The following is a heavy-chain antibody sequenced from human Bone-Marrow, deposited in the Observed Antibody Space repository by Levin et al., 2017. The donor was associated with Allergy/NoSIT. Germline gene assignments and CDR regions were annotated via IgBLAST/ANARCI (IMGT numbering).Heavy chain of an antibody. CDR2: IYHSGST. CDR1: GGSISSSNW. Sequence: SCAVSGGSISSSNWWSWVRQPPGKGLEWIGEIYHSGSTNYNPSLKSRVTISVDKSKNQFSLKLSSVTAADTAVYYCAREVQHMVRGVMIRTGFDYWGQGTLVTVSS. CDR3: AREVQHMVRGVMIRTGFDY. V-gene: IGHV4-4*02. J-gene: IGHJ4*02. D-gene: IGHD3-10*01.